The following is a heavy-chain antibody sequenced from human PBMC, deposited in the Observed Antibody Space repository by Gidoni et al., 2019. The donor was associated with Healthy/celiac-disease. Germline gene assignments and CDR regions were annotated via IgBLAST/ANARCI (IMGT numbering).Heavy chain of an antibody. J-gene: IGHJ4*02. CDR1: GGSISSYY. Sequence: QVQLQESGPGLVKPSETLSLTCTVSGGSISSYYWSWIRQPPGKGLEWIGYIYYSGSTNYNPSLKSRVTISVDTSKNQFSLKLSSVTAADTAVYYCARSPSDLHDSSGYYYVFDYWGQGTLVTVSS. CDR3: ARSPSDLHDSSGYYYVFDY. V-gene: IGHV4-59*01. CDR2: IYYSGST. D-gene: IGHD3-22*01.